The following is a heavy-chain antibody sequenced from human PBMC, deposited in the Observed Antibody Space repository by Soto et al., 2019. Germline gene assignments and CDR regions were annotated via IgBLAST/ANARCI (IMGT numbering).Heavy chain of an antibody. D-gene: IGHD3-10*01. CDR3: VRDYYGSGSYYLGYYYYGMDV. Sequence: PGGSLRLSCSASGFTFSSYAMHWVRQAPGKGLEYVSAISSNGGSTYYADSVKGRFTISRDNSKNTLYLQMSSLRAEDTAVYYCVRDYYGSGSYYLGYYYYGMDVWGQGTTVTVSS. J-gene: IGHJ6*02. V-gene: IGHV3-64D*06. CDR2: ISSNGGST. CDR1: GFTFSSYA.